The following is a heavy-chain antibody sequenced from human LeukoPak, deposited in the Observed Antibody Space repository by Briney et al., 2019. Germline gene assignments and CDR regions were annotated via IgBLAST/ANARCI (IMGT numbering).Heavy chain of an antibody. Sequence: GGSLRLSCAASGFTFSSYSMNWVRQAPGKGLEWVSSISSSSSYIYYADSVKGRFTISRDNAKNSLYLQMNSLRAEDTAVYYCARGVQLWYWFDPWGHGTPVTLFS. CDR3: ARGVQLWYWFDP. V-gene: IGHV3-21*01. J-gene: IGHJ5*02. CDR1: GFTFSSYS. CDR2: ISSSSSYI. D-gene: IGHD5-18*01.